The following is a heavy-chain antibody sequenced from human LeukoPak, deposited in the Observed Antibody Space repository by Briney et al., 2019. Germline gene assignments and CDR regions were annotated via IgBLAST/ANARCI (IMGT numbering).Heavy chain of an antibody. CDR3: ARVNWNDAGAFDI. CDR2: ISSSSSTI. CDR1: GFTFSSYS. D-gene: IGHD1-1*01. Sequence: QSGGSLRLSCAGSGFTFSSYSMNWVRQAPGKGLEWVSYISSSSSTIYYADSVKGRFTISRDNAKNSLYLQMNSLRAEDTAVYYCARVNWNDAGAFDIWGQGTMVTVSS. J-gene: IGHJ3*02. V-gene: IGHV3-48*01.